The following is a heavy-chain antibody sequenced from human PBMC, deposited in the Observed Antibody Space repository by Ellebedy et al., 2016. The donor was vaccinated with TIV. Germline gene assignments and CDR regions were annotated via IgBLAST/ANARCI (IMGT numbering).Heavy chain of an antibody. V-gene: IGHV4-34*01. CDR3: ARTLTYYYVLGFDY. D-gene: IGHD3-10*02. J-gene: IGHJ4*02. CDR1: GVSISTYY. Sequence: MPGGSLRLSCTVSGVSISTYYWSWIRQPPGKGLEWIGEINHSGSTNYNPSLKSRVTISVDTSKNQFSLKLSSVTAADTAVYYCARTLTYYYVLGFDYWGQGTLVTVSS. CDR2: INHSGST.